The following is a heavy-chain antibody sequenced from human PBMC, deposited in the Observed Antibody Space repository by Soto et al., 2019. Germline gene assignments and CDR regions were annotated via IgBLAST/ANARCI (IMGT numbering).Heavy chain of an antibody. J-gene: IGHJ6*02. CDR1: GFTFSSYS. Sequence: PGGSLRLSCAASGFTFSSYSMNWVRQAPGKGLEWVSSISSSSSYIYYADSVKGRFTISRDNAKNSLYLQMNSLRAEDTAVYYCARDTAATAIPYYYYGMDVWGQGTTVTVSS. V-gene: IGHV3-21*01. CDR2: ISSSSSYI. CDR3: ARDTAATAIPYYYYGMDV. D-gene: IGHD2-21*02.